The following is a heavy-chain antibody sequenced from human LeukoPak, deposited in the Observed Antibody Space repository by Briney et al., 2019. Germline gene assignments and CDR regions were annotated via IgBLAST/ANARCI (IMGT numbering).Heavy chain of an antibody. V-gene: IGHV5-51*01. Sequence: GESLQISCKGSGYSFTSYWIGWVRQMPGKGLEWMGIIYPGDSDTRYSPSFQGQVTISADKSISTAYLQWSSLKASDTAMYFCATIISHYFTSGSFHKADAPFFADWGQGTLVTVSS. D-gene: IGHD3-10*01. CDR1: GYSFTSYW. CDR3: ATIISHYFTSGSFHKADAPFFAD. J-gene: IGHJ4*02. CDR2: IYPGDSDT.